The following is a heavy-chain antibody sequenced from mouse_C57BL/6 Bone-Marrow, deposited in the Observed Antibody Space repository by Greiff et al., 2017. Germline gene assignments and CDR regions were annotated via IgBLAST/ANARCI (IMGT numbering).Heavy chain of an antibody. CDR1: GFTFSSYT. J-gene: IGHJ3*01. V-gene: IGHV5-9*01. CDR3: ARQRDYYGSSYGFAY. Sequence: DVKLQESGGGLVKPGGSLKLSCAASGFTFSSYTMSWVRQTPEKRLEWVATISGGGGNTYYPDSVKGRFTISRDNAKNTLYLQMSSLRSEDTALYYCARQRDYYGSSYGFAYWGQGTLVTVSA. D-gene: IGHD1-1*01. CDR2: ISGGGGNT.